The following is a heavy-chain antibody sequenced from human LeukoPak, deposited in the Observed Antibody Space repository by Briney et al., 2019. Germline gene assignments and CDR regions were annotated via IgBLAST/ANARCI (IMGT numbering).Heavy chain of an antibody. J-gene: IGHJ4*02. Sequence: ASVKVSCKASGYTFTGYYIHWVRQVPGQRLGWMGWINPNSGGTNYAQKFQGRVTMTRDTSISTAYMELSSLRSDDTAVYYCATLYCSSTSCSIGKGDYWGQGTLVTVSS. V-gene: IGHV1-2*02. D-gene: IGHD2-2*01. CDR3: ATLYCSSTSCSIGKGDY. CDR1: GYTFTGYY. CDR2: INPNSGGT.